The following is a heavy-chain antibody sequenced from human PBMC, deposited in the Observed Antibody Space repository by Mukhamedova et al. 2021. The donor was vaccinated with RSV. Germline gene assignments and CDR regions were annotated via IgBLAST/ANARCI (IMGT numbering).Heavy chain of an antibody. CDR2: IFYSGST. CDR3: ASVSDTSGWSSDWYFDL. Sequence: YYWGWFRQPPGKGLEWLGNIFYSGSTYYNPSLKSRVTISVDTSKNQFSLKLRSVTAADTAVHSCASVSDTSGWSSDWYFDLWGRG. J-gene: IGHJ2*01. CDR1: YY. D-gene: IGHD6-19*01. V-gene: IGHV4-39*07.